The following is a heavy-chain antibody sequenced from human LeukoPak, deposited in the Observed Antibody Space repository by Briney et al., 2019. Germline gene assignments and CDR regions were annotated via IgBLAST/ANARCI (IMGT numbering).Heavy chain of an antibody. V-gene: IGHV1-69*04. Sequence: WASVKVSCKASGGTFSSYAISWVRQAPGQGLEWMGRIIPILGIANYAQKFQGRVTITADKSTSTAYMELSSLRSEDTAVYYCASWYYYDSSGYAKDFDYWGQGTLVTVSP. CDR3: ASWYYYDSSGYAKDFDY. CDR1: GGTFSSYA. CDR2: IIPILGIA. D-gene: IGHD3-22*01. J-gene: IGHJ4*02.